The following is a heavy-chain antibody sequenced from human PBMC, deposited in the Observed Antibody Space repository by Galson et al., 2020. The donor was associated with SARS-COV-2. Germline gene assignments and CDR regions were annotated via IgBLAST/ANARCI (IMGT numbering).Heavy chain of an antibody. CDR2: IYYSGST. CDR3: ARAASRTYYYGSCNFDY. J-gene: IGHJ4*02. Sequence: SEILSLTCTVSGGSISSYYWSWIRQPPGKGLEWIGYIYYSGSTNYNPSLKSRVTISVDTSKNQFSLKLSSVTAADTAVYYCARAASRTYYYGSCNFDYWGQGTLVTVSS. D-gene: IGHD3-10*01. CDR1: GGSISSYY. V-gene: IGHV4-59*01.